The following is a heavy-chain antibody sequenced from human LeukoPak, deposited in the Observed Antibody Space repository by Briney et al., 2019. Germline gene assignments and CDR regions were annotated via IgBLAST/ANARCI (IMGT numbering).Heavy chain of an antibody. CDR1: GFTFSSYW. V-gene: IGHV3-74*01. CDR2: INTDGSST. J-gene: IGHJ6*03. CDR3: AREDGSGSFYYYYYYYMDV. D-gene: IGHD3-10*01. Sequence: PGGSLRLSCAASGFTFSSYWMHWVHQAPGKGLVWVSRINTDGSSTSYADSVKGRFTISRDNAKNTLYLQMNSLRAEDTAVYYCAREDGSGSFYYYYYYYMDVWGKGTTVTVSS.